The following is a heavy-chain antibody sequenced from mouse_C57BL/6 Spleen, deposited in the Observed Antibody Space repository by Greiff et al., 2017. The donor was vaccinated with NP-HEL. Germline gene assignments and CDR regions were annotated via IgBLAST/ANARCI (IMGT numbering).Heavy chain of an antibody. V-gene: IGHV1-50*01. D-gene: IGHD1-1*01. CDR2: IDPSDSYT. Sequence: VQLQQPGAELVKPGASVKLSCKASGYTFTSYWMQWVKQRPGQGLEWIGEIDPSDSYTNYNQKFKGKATLTVDTSSSTAYMQLSSLTSEDSAVYYCARRELRGYAMDYWGQGTSVTVSS. CDR1: GYTFTSYW. CDR3: ARRELRGYAMDY. J-gene: IGHJ4*01.